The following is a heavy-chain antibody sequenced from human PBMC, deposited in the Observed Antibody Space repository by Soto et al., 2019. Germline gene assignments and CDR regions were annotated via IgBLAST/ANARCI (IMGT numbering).Heavy chain of an antibody. Sequence: QVQLQQWGAGLLKPSETLSLTCAVYGGSVSSGSYYWSWIRQPPGKGLEWIGEMSHSGGTHFNPSLKSRVTIAVDTSKNQFSVKMSCVTAADTALYYCARVERGTATTVVDAFDIWGPGTMVTVSS. V-gene: IGHV4-34*01. J-gene: IGHJ3*02. D-gene: IGHD1-1*01. CDR1: GGSVSSGSYY. CDR2: MSHSGGT. CDR3: ARVERGTATTVVDAFDI.